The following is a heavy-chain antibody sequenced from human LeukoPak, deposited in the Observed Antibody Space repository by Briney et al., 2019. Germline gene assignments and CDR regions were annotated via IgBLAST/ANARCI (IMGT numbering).Heavy chain of an antibody. J-gene: IGHJ6*03. CDR2: IYYSGST. D-gene: IGHD2-8*01. CDR3: ARAGGGMVNYYYYYMDV. Sequence: SETLSLTCTVSGGSISRHYWSWIRQPPGKGLEWIGYIYYSGSTNYNPSLKSRVTISVDTSKNQFSLKLSSVTAADTAVYYCARAGGGMVNYYYYYMDVWGKGTTVTVSS. V-gene: IGHV4-59*11. CDR1: GGSISRHY.